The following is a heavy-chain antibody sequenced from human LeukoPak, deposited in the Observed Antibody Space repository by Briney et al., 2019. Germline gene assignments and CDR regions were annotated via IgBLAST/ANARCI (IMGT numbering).Heavy chain of an antibody. D-gene: IGHD3-3*01. CDR2: INPNSGGT. V-gene: IGHV1-2*02. J-gene: IGHJ3*02. CDR1: GYTFTGYY. Sequence: ASVKVSCKASGYTFTGYYLHWVRQAPGQGLEWMGWINPNSGGTNFAQRFLGGVTMTRDTSISTAYMELSRLTSDDTAVYYCARGSGSGRKDAFDIWGQGTMVTVSS. CDR3: ARGSGSGRKDAFDI.